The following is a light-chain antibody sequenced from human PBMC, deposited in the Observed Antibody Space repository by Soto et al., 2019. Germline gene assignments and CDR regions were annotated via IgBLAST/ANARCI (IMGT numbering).Light chain of an antibody. J-gene: IGLJ1*01. CDR2: GVT. CDR3: SSYTTAYFYV. V-gene: IGLV2-14*01. Sequence: QSALTQPASVSGSPGQSITISCTGSSSDIGAFNYVSWYQQHPGKAPKLIIHGVTNRPSGLSNRFSGSKSDYTASLTISGLQAEDEADYYCSSYTTAYFYVFGTGTKLTVL. CDR1: SSDIGAFNY.